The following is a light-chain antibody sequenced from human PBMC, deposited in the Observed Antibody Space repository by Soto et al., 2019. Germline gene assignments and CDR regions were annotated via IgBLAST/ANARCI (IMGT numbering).Light chain of an antibody. CDR2: DAS. Sequence: EIVLTQSPATLSLSPGERATLSCRASQSVSSYLAGYQQKPGQAPRLLIYDASNEATGIPARFSGSGSGTDFTLTISSLEPEDFAVYYCQQRYTSWTFGQGTQVEIK. J-gene: IGKJ1*01. CDR3: QQRYTSWT. V-gene: IGKV3-11*01. CDR1: QSVSSY.